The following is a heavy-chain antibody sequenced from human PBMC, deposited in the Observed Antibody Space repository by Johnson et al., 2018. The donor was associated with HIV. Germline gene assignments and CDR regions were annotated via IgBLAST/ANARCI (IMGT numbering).Heavy chain of an antibody. CDR1: GFTFSSYW. CDR2: IKQDGSEK. J-gene: IGHJ3*02. D-gene: IGHD5-12*01. Sequence: VQLVESGGGLVQPGGSLRLSCAASGFTFSSYWMSWVRQAPGKGLEWVANIKQDGSEKYYVDSVKGRFTISRDNAKNSLYLQMNSRRAEDTALYYCARRDGFDYGNAFDIWGQGTMVTVSS. V-gene: IGHV3-7*05. CDR3: ARRDGFDYGNAFDI.